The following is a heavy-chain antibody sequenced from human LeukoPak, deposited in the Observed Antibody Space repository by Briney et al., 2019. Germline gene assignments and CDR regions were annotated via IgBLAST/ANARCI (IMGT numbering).Heavy chain of an antibody. CDR3: AREKIRFLEWLPPRPEYAFDI. CDR1: GFTFSDYY. D-gene: IGHD3-3*01. CDR2: IKQDGSEK. J-gene: IGHJ3*02. V-gene: IGHV3-7*01. Sequence: GGSLRLSCAASGFTFSDYYMSWVRQAPGKGLEWVANIKQDGSEKYYVDSVKGRFTISRDNAKNSLYLQMNSLRAEDTAVYYCAREKIRFLEWLPPRPEYAFDIWGQGTMVTVSS.